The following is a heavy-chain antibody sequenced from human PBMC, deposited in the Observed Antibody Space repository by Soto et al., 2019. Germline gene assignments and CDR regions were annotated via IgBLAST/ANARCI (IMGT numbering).Heavy chain of an antibody. J-gene: IGHJ6*02. V-gene: IGHV5-10-1*01. CDR2: IDPSVSYT. Sequence: GESLKISCKGSGYSFTSYWISWVRQMPGKGLEWMGRIDPSVSYTNYSPSFQGHVTISADKSISTAYLQWSSLKASDTAMYYCARGPRSSPFYYYYGMDVWGQGTTVTVSS. D-gene: IGHD6-6*01. CDR1: GYSFTSYW. CDR3: ARGPRSSPFYYYYGMDV.